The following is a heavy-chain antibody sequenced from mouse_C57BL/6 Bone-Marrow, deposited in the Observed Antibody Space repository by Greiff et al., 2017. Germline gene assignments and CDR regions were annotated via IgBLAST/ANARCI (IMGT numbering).Heavy chain of an antibody. CDR2: IDPSDSYT. CDR1: GYTFTSYW. V-gene: IGHV1-59*01. CDR3: ARDYEYDDLYFDV. J-gene: IGHJ1*03. D-gene: IGHD2-4*01. Sequence: VQLQQPGAELVRPGTSVKLSCKASGYTFTSYWMHWVKQRPGQGLEWIGVIDPSDSYTNYNQKFKGKATLTVDTSSSTAYMQLSSLTSEDSAVYYCARDYEYDDLYFDVWGTGTTVTVSS.